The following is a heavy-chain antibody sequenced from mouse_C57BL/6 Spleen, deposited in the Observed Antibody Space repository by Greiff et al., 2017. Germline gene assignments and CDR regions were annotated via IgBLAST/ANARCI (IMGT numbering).Heavy chain of an antibody. CDR3: ARRGITFYAMDY. D-gene: IGHD1-1*01. J-gene: IGHJ4*01. V-gene: IGHV8-12*01. Sequence: VKLMESGPGILQSSQTLSLSCSSSGFSLSTSGMGVSWLRQPSGKGLEWLAHIYWDDDKRDNPSLKSRPLISKDTSRNQVFLKITSVDTADTATYYCARRGITFYAMDYWGQGTSVTVSS. CDR1: GFSLSTSGMG. CDR2: IYWDDDK.